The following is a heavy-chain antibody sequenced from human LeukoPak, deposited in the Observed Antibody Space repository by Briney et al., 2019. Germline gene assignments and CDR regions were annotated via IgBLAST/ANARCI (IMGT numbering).Heavy chain of an antibody. Sequence: HPGGSLKLSCAASGFTFSGSAMHWVRQAPGKGLEWVAVISYDGSNKYYADSVKGRFTISRDNSKNTLYLQMNSLRAEDTAVYYCARSQPIFGVVISRGQWFDPWGQGALVTVSS. CDR3: ARSQPIFGVVISRGQWFDP. J-gene: IGHJ5*02. V-gene: IGHV3-30*04. CDR1: GFTFSGSA. D-gene: IGHD3-3*01. CDR2: ISYDGSNK.